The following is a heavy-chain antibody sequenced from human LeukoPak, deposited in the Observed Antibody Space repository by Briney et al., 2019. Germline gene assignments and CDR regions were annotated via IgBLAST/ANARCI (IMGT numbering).Heavy chain of an antibody. Sequence: SETLSLTCTVSGGSISSYYWSWIRQPAGKGLEWIGRIYTSGSTNYHPSLKSRVTMSVDTSKNQFSLKLSSGTAADTAMYYCARGGTMGNANWFDPWGQGTLVTVSS. V-gene: IGHV4-4*07. CDR1: GGSISSYY. J-gene: IGHJ5*02. D-gene: IGHD3-16*01. CDR2: IYTSGST. CDR3: ARGGTMGNANWFDP.